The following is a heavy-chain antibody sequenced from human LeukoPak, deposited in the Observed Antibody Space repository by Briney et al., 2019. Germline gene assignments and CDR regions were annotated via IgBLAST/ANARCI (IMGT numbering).Heavy chain of an antibody. CDR1: GXTFRNYV. Sequence: PGGSLRLSCAASGXTFRNYVMNWVRQAPGKGLEWVSGISGSGGSTDYADSVKGRFTISRDNSKNTLYLQMNSLRAEDTAVYYCAKSVYYDSSDYHFDFWGQGTLVTVSS. CDR3: AKSVYYDSSDYHFDF. CDR2: ISGSGGST. V-gene: IGHV3-23*01. J-gene: IGHJ4*02. D-gene: IGHD3-22*01.